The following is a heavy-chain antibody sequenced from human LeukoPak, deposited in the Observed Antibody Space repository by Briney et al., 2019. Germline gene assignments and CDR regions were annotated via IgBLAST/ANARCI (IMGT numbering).Heavy chain of an antibody. CDR3: ARRIGSSTAFDY. CDR2: ISSTARTK. J-gene: IGHJ4*02. Sequence: GESLRLSCAASGFIFSTSVLNWVRQAPGKGLEWLSYISSTARTKYYADSVRGRFTISRDNAKNALYLQMSTLRAEDTAVYYCARRIGSSTAFDYWGQGTLVTVSS. V-gene: IGHV3-48*03. CDR1: GFIFSTSV. D-gene: IGHD1-26*01.